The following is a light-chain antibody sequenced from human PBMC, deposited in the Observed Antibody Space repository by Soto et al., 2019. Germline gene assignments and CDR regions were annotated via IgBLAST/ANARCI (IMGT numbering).Light chain of an antibody. J-gene: IGKJ2*01. CDR1: QSVSSSY. Sequence: EIVLTQSPGTLSLYPGERATLSCRASQSVSSSYLAWYQQKPGQAPRLLIYGASSRATGIPDRFSGSGSGTDFTLTISRLEPEDFAVYYCQQYGSVYTFGQGTKLEIK. CDR2: GAS. CDR3: QQYGSVYT. V-gene: IGKV3-20*01.